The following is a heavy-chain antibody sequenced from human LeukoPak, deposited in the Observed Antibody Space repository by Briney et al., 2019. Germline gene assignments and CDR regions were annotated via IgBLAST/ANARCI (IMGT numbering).Heavy chain of an antibody. Sequence: PSQTLSLTCTVSGGSISSGSDYWSWIRQPAGKGLEWIGRIYTSGSTNYNPSLKSRVTISVDTSKNQFSLKLSSVTAADTAVYYCARDGFGGSYDYWGQGTMVTVSS. CDR2: IYTSGST. CDR3: ARDGFGGSYDY. V-gene: IGHV4-61*02. J-gene: IGHJ4*02. CDR1: GGSISSGSDY. D-gene: IGHD1-26*01.